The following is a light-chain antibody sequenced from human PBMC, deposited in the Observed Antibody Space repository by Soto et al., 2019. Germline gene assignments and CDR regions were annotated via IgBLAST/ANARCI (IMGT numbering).Light chain of an antibody. V-gene: IGLV2-14*03. CDR2: DVS. CDR1: SSDVGGYNY. CDR3: SSYTSSTTEV. Sequence: QSVLTQPASVSGSPGQSITISCTGTSSDVGGYNYVSWYQHHPGKAPKLMIYDVSSRPSGVSYRFSGSKSGNTASLTISGLQAEDEADYYRSSYTSSTTEVFGTGTKVTVL. J-gene: IGLJ1*01.